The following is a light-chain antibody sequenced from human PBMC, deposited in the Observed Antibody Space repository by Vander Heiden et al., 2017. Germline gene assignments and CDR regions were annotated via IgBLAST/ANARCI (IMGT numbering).Light chain of an antibody. CDR1: SSNIGSQT. CDR3: AAWDDSLNGPV. J-gene: IGLJ3*02. CDR2: TND. V-gene: IGLV1-44*01. Sequence: QSVLTQPPSASGTPGQRVAISCSGSSSNIGSQTVNWYQQLPGTAPKLLIYTNDQRPSGVPDRFSGSKSGTSASLAISGLQSEDEAEYYCAAWDDSLNGPVFGGGTKLTVL.